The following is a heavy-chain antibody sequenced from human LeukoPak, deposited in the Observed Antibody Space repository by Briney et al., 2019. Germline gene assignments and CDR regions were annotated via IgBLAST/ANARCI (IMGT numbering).Heavy chain of an antibody. D-gene: IGHD3-10*01. CDR1: GGSISSSSYY. CDR2: IYYSGST. V-gene: IGHV4-39*07. Sequence: PSETLSLTCTVSGGSISSSSYYWGWIRQPPGKGLEWIGSIYYSGSTYYNPSHKSRVTISVDTSKNQFSLKLSSVTAADTAVYYCARDPVLLWFGELSGAFDIWGQGTMVTVSS. J-gene: IGHJ3*02. CDR3: ARDPVLLWFGELSGAFDI.